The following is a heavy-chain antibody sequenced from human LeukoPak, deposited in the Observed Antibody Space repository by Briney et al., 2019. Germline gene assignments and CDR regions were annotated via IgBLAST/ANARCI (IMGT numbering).Heavy chain of an antibody. D-gene: IGHD3-9*01. CDR2: IRYDGSNK. CDR1: GFTFSSYG. Sequence: PGGSLRLSCAASGFTFSSYGMHWVRQAPGKGLEWVAFIRYDGSNKYYADSVKGRFTISRGNSKNTLYLQMNSLRAEDTAVYYRAGGTYYDILTGYYDLWAFDYWGQGTLVTVSS. V-gene: IGHV3-30*02. J-gene: IGHJ4*02. CDR3: AGGTYYDILTGYYDLWAFDY.